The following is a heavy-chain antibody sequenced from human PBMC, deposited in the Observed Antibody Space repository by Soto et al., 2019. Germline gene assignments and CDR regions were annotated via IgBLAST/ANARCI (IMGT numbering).Heavy chain of an antibody. V-gene: IGHV3-23*01. CDR2: ISGSGGST. Sequence: PGGSLRLCCAASGFSFSSYAMSWVRQAPEKAMEWVSAISGSGGSTYYADSVKGRFTISRDNSKNTLYLQMDSLRAEDTAVYYCSKGACSSTNCRAFDSWGQGTVVTVSS. D-gene: IGHD2-2*01. CDR1: GFSFSSYA. J-gene: IGHJ4*02. CDR3: SKGACSSTNCRAFDS.